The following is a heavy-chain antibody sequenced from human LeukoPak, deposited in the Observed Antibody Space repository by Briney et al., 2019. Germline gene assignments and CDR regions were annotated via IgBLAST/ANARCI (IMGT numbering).Heavy chain of an antibody. CDR2: INPSGGST. CDR3: ARDPDPMVRGVISLITETFDY. CDR1: GYTFTSYY. J-gene: IGHJ4*02. V-gene: IGHV1-46*01. D-gene: IGHD3-10*01. Sequence: GASVKVSCKASGYTFTSYYMHWVRQAPGQGLEWMGIINPSGGSTSYAQKFQGRVTMTRDMSTSTVYMELSSLRSEDTAVYYCARDPDPMVRGVISLITETFDYWGQGTLVTVSS.